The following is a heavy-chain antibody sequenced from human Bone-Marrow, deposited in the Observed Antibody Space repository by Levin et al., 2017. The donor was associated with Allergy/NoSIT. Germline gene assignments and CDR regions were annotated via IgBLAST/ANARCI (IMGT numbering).Heavy chain of an antibody. J-gene: IGHJ4*02. D-gene: IGHD2-15*01. CDR2: IRSKANSYAT. CDR3: TRQMTLVNCSGGSCYSLG. V-gene: IGHV3-73*01. CDR1: GFTFSGSA. Sequence: GGSLRLSCAASGFTFSGSAMHWVRQASGKGLEWVGRIRSKANSYATAYAASVKGRFTISRDDSKNTAYLQMNSLKTEDTAVYYCTRQMTLVNCSGGSCYSLGWGQGTLVTVSS.